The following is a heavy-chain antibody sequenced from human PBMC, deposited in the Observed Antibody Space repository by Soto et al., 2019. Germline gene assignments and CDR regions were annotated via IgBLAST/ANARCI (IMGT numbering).Heavy chain of an antibody. CDR3: AREFTGEWYLGAFDI. D-gene: IGHD7-27*01. CDR2: IIPIFGTA. Sequence: KVSCKASGGTFSSYAISWVRQAPGQGLEWMGGIIPIFGTANYAQKFQGRVTITADESTSTAYMELSSLRSEDTAVYYCAREFTGEWYLGAFDIWGQGTMVTVSS. V-gene: IGHV1-69*01. J-gene: IGHJ3*02. CDR1: GGTFSSYA.